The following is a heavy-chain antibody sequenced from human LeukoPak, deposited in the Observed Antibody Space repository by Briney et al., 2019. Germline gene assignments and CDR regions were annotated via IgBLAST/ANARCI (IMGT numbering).Heavy chain of an antibody. D-gene: IGHD6-13*01. Sequence: ASVNVSCKASGYTFTSYGISWVRQAPGQGLEWMGWISAYNGNTNYAQKLQGRVTMTTDTSTSTAYMELRSLRSDDTAVYYCASSWYGDYYGMDVWGQGTTVTVSS. J-gene: IGHJ6*02. V-gene: IGHV1-18*01. CDR2: ISAYNGNT. CDR3: ASSWYGDYYGMDV. CDR1: GYTFTSYG.